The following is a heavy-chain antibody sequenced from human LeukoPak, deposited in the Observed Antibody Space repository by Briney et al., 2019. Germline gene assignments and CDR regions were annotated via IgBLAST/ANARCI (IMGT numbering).Heavy chain of an antibody. J-gene: IGHJ4*02. Sequence: SVKVSCTASRGTFSSYGISWVRQAPGQGLECMGGVIAIFGRVKYGQKFQGRATITTNESTSTAYMELSSLTSEDTGVYYCARGELGDSSGFSFFDYWGQGTLVTVSS. CDR2: VIAIFGRV. CDR1: RGTFSSYG. V-gene: IGHV1-69*05. D-gene: IGHD3-22*01. CDR3: ARGELGDSSGFSFFDY.